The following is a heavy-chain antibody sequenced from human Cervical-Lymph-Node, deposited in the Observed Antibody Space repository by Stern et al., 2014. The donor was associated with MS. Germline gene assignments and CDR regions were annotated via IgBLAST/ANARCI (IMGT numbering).Heavy chain of an antibody. CDR3: ASVAVAGTGDQHYYYGLDV. D-gene: IGHD6-19*01. V-gene: IGHV3-21*01. CDR2: ISARSADI. Sequence: EVKLVESGGGLVKPGGSLRLSCAASGFTFRTYTMNWVSQAPGKGLEWISSISARSADIHYADSVKGRFTISRDNAKKSLFLQMTSLRVEDTAVYFCASVAVAGTGDQHYYYGLDVWGQGTTVTVSS. J-gene: IGHJ6*02. CDR1: GFTFRTYT.